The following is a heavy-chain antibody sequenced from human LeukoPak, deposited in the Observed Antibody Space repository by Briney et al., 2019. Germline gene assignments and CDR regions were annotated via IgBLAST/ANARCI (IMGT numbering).Heavy chain of an antibody. D-gene: IGHD2-2*02. V-gene: IGHV1-2*02. CDR1: GYTFTGYY. CDR3: ARVEGYCSSTSCYNYYYGMDV. J-gene: IGHJ6*02. CDR2: LNPNSGGT. Sequence: ASVKVSCKASGYTFTGYYMHWVRQAPGQGLEWMGWLNPNSGGTNYAQKFQGRVTMTRDRSISTAYMELSRLRSDDTAVYYCARVEGYCSSTSCYNYYYGMDVWGQGTTVTVSS.